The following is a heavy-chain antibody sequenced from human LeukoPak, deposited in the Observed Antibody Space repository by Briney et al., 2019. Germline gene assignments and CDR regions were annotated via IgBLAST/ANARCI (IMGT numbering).Heavy chain of an antibody. CDR3: ARVFSDNVWGTYRYLDY. CDR2: IKQDGSEK. CDR1: GFIFDTFW. D-gene: IGHD3-16*02. V-gene: IGHV3-7*01. Sequence: PGGSLRLSCAASGFIFDTFWMTWVRQAPGKGLEWVANIKQDGSEKYYVDSVKGRFTISRDKAKNSLFLQIISLRAEDTAVYYCARVFSDNVWGTYRYLDYWGQGTLVTVSS. J-gene: IGHJ4*02.